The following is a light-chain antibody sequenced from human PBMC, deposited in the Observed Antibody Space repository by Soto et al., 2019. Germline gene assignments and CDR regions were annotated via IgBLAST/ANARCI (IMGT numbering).Light chain of an antibody. V-gene: IGKV4-1*01. CDR2: WAS. CDR3: QQCYSVPYT. Sequence: DTVMTQSPESLAVSLGERATINCKSSQRLLYSTNNTNYLNWYQKKPGQPPKLLIYWASTRESGVPDRFSGSGSRRDFTLTISSLQAEDVAVYYCQQCYSVPYTFGQGTKLDI. J-gene: IGKJ2*01. CDR1: QRLLYSTNNTNY.